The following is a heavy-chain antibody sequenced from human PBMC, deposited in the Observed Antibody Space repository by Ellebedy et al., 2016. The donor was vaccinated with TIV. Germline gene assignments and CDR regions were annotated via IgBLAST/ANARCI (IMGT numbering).Heavy chain of an antibody. J-gene: IGHJ4*02. CDR2: IWHDGSNK. V-gene: IGHV3-33*01. CDR3: SRGWSTPDS. Sequence: GESLKIPCAASGFGFSHFGMLWVRQAPGKGLEWVAFIWHDGSNKFYSDSLKGRFTISRDNSKNTLYLQMNSLRAEDTAVYFCSRGWSTPDSWGQGTLVIVSS. CDR1: GFGFSHFG. D-gene: IGHD2-15*01.